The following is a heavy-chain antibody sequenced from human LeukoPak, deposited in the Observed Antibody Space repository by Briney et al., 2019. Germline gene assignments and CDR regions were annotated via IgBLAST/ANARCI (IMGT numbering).Heavy chain of an antibody. CDR2: IYSSGST. J-gene: IGHJ6*03. D-gene: IGHD3-16*01. Sequence: SETLSLTCSVSGASISSGSNYWGWIRQPPGKTLEWIGSIYSSGSTYYNPSLKSRVIISVDTSKNQFSLKLSSVTAADTAVYYCARETSQKGAHYMDVWGKGTTVTISS. V-gene: IGHV4-39*07. CDR1: GASISSGSNY. CDR3: ARETSQKGAHYMDV.